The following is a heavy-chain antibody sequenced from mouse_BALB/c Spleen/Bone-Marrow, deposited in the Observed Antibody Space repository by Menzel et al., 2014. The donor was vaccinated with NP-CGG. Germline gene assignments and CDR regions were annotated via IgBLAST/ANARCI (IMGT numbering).Heavy chain of an antibody. Sequence: EVKLMESGGGLVQPKGSLKLSCAAFGFTFNTYAMNWVRQAPGKGLEWVARIRSKSNNYATYYADSVKDRFTISRDDSQSMLYLQMNNLKTEDTAMYYCVRQNYDYAWFAYWGQGTLVTVSA. J-gene: IGHJ3*01. CDR2: IRSKSNNYAT. V-gene: IGHV10-1*02. CDR1: GFTFNTYA. D-gene: IGHD2-4*01. CDR3: VRQNYDYAWFAY.